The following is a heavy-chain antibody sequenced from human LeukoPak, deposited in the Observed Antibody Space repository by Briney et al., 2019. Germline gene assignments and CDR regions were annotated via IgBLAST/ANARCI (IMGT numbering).Heavy chain of an antibody. CDR2: IYYSGST. CDR3: ARGRLNYESSGYYFFDN. D-gene: IGHD3-22*01. Sequence: SQTLSLTCTVSGGSINSGDHYWSWIRQHPGKGLEWIGYIYYSGSTYYNPSLESRVSMSIDLPKNQFSLRLSSVTAADTAVYYRARGRLNYESSGYYFFDNWGQGTLVSVSS. J-gene: IGHJ4*02. CDR1: GGSINSGDHY. V-gene: IGHV4-31*03.